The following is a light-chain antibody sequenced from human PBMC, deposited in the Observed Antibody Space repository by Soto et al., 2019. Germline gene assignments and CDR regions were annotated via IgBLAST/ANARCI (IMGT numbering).Light chain of an antibody. CDR2: EVN. CDR3: SSYAGSSNV. Sequence: VLTQPPSVSGSPGQSVTISCTGTSSDVGSYNRLAWYQQPPGTAPKLIMYEVNTRPSGVPDRFSGSKSGNTASLTVSGLQAEDEADYYCSSYAGSSNVFGTGTKVTVL. V-gene: IGLV2-18*02. J-gene: IGLJ1*01. CDR1: SSDVGSYNR.